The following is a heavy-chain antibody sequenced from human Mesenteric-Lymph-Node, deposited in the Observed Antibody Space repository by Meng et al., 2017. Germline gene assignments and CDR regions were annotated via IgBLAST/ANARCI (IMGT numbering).Heavy chain of an antibody. Sequence: SVKVSCKASGGTFSSYAISWVRQAPGQGLEWMGGIIPIFGTANYAQKFQGRVTITADKSASTAYMELSSLRSEDTAVHYCARGKRYNWNYDGTRYGMDVWGQGTTVTVSS. CDR3: ARGKRYNWNYDGTRYGMDV. J-gene: IGHJ6*02. V-gene: IGHV1-69*06. D-gene: IGHD1-7*01. CDR1: GGTFSSYA. CDR2: IIPIFGTA.